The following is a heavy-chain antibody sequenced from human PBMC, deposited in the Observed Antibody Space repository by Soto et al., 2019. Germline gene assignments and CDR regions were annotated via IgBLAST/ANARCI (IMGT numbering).Heavy chain of an antibody. CDR1: GFTFSSYG. D-gene: IGHD2-15*01. Sequence: QVQLVESGGGVVQPGRSLRLSCAASGFTFSSYGMHWVRQAPGKGLEWVAVISYDGSNKYYADSVKGRFTISRDNSKNTLYLQMNSLRDEDTAVYYCDVVVAAIGDAFDIWGQGTMVTVSS. CDR3: DVVVAAIGDAFDI. V-gene: IGHV3-30*03. J-gene: IGHJ3*02. CDR2: ISYDGSNK.